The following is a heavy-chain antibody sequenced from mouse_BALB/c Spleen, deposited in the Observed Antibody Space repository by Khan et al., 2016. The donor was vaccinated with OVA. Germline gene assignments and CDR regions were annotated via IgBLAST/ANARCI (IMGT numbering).Heavy chain of an antibody. J-gene: IGHJ3*01. Sequence: EVELVESGGDLVKTGGSLKLSCAASGFTFSTYGMPWVRQTPDKRLEWVATINSGGHYTYYIDSVKGRFTISRDNAKNFLYLQMTSLRSEDTAMYYCARLAYYYNSEAFADWGQGTLVTVSA. CDR1: GFTFSTYG. V-gene: IGHV5-6*01. D-gene: IGHD1-1*02. CDR2: INSGGHYT. CDR3: ARLAYYYNSEAFAD.